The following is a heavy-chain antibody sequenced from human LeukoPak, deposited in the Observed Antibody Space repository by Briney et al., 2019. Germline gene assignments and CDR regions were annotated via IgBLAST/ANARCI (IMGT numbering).Heavy chain of an antibody. J-gene: IGHJ6*02. CDR2: IIPIFGIA. CDR1: GGTFSSYA. D-gene: IGHD6-13*01. V-gene: IGHV1-69*04. Sequence: ASVKVSCKASGGTFSSYAISWVRQAPGQGLEWMGRIIPIFGIANYAQKFRGRVTITADKSTSTAYMELSSLRSEDTAVYYCARLVIAAAGPGDEAYYYYGMDVWGQGTTVTVSS. CDR3: ARLVIAAAGPGDEAYYYYGMDV.